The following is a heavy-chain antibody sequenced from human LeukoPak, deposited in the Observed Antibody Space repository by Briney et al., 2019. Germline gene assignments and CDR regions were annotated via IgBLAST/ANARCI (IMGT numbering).Heavy chain of an antibody. V-gene: IGHV3-9*01. CDR2: ISWNSGSI. CDR3: AKDMGSGYYDSSGYYPNYYYYGMDV. CDR1: GFTFDDYA. J-gene: IGHJ6*02. D-gene: IGHD3-22*01. Sequence: GRSLRLSCAASGFTFDDYAMLWVRQAPGKGLEWVSGISWNSGSIGYADSVKGRFTISRDNAKNSLYLQMNSLRAEDTALYYCAKDMGSGYYDSSGYYPNYYYYGMDVWGQGTTVTVSS.